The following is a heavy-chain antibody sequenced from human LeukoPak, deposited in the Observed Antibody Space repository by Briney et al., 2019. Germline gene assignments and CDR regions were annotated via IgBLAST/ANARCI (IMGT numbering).Heavy chain of an antibody. CDR1: GFTFSSYA. V-gene: IGHV3-23*01. J-gene: IGHJ4*02. D-gene: IGHD3-3*01. CDR2: ISGSGGST. CDR3: AKHVPTYYDFWSGYLDY. Sequence: HTGGSLRLSCAASGFTFSSYAMSWVRQAPGKGLEWVSAISGSGGSTYYADSVKGRFTISRDNSKNTLYLQMNSLRAEDTAVYYCAKHVPTYYDFWSGYLDYWGQGTLVTVSS.